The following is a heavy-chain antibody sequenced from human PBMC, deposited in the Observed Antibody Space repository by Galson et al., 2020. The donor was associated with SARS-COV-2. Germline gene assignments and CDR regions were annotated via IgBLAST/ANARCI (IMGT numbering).Heavy chain of an antibody. CDR1: GGSFSDYS. CDR2: INHGGST. D-gene: IGHD5-18*01. V-gene: IGHV4-34*01. CDR3: ARPQNTALLQGCFDP. J-gene: IGHJ5*02. Sequence: SETLSLTCAVYGGSFSDYSWSWIRQPPGQGLEWIGRINHGGSTNYNPSLKSRVTISIDTSKNQFSLKLSSVTAADTAVYYCARPQNTALLQGCFDPWGQGTLVTVSS.